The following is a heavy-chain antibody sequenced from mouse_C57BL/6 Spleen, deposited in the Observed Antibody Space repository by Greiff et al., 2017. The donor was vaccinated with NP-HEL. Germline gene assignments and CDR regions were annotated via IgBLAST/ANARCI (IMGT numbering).Heavy chain of an antibody. D-gene: IGHD3-1*01. CDR3: TTYSGFDY. CDR2: IDPENGDT. J-gene: IGHJ2*01. CDR1: GFNIKDDY. Sequence: VQLQQSGAELVRPGASVKLSCTASGFNIKDDYMHWVKQRPEQGLEWIGWIDPENGDTEYASKFQGKATITADTSSNTAYLQLSSLTSEDTAVYYCTTYSGFDYWGQGTTLTVSS. V-gene: IGHV14-4*01.